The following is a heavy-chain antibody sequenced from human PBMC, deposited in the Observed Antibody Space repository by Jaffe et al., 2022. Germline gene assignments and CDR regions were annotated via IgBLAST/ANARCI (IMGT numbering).Heavy chain of an antibody. D-gene: IGHD3-3*01. CDR2: INAGNGNT. V-gene: IGHV1-3*01. Sequence: QVQLVQSGAEVKKPGASVKVSCKASGYTFTSYAMHWVRQAPGQRLEWMGWINAGNGNTKYSQKFQGRVTITRDTSASTAYMELSSLRSEDTAVYYCARVVTIFGVRPLDPWGQGTLVTVSS. CDR3: ARVVTIFGVRPLDP. J-gene: IGHJ5*02. CDR1: GYTFTSYA.